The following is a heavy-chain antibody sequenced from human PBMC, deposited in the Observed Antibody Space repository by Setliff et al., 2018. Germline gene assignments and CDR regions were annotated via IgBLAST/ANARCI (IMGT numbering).Heavy chain of an antibody. D-gene: IGHD6-13*01. J-gene: IGHJ4*02. CDR3: ARGPLAPFEH. V-gene: IGHV3-48*03. Sequence: GGSLRLSCVGSGFNFRNYEMNWVRRAPGKGLEWISYISYGSTTFYADSVEGRFTSSRDDARNSVFLHMNSLTVEDTGVYYCARGPLAPFEHWGQGSLVTVSS. CDR1: GFNFRNYE. CDR2: ISYGSTT.